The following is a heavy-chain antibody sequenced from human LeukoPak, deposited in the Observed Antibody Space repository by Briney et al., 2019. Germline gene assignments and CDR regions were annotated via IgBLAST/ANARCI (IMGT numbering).Heavy chain of an antibody. CDR3: ARGAPHDY. V-gene: IGHV4-34*01. J-gene: IGHJ4*02. CDR2: INHSGSI. Sequence: GSLRLSCAASGFTFSSYAMSWIRQPPGKGLEWIGEINHSGSINYNASLKSRVTISVDTSKNQFSLKLSSVTAADTAVYYCARGAPHDYWGQGTLVTVSS. CDR1: GFTFSSYA.